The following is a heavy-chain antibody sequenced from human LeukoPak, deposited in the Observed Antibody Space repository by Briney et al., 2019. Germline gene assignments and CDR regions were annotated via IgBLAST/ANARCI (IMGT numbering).Heavy chain of an antibody. CDR2: ISHRGNT. J-gene: IGHJ5*02. D-gene: IGHD6-19*01. Sequence: TASETLSLTCTVFGDSINSGSYYWGWIRQPPGKGLEWFGSISHRGNTYYNPSLRSRVTISVDMSKNQFSLKLSSVTAADTAVYYCARLRGINTGGWFDWFDPWGQGILVTVSS. CDR3: ARLRGINTGGWFDWFDP. CDR1: GDSINSGSYY. V-gene: IGHV4-39*01.